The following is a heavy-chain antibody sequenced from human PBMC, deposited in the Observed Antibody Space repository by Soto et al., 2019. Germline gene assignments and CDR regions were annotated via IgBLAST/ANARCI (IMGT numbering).Heavy chain of an antibody. CDR2: ISGSGAGT. D-gene: IGHD3-3*01. V-gene: IGHV3-23*01. CDR3: AKGPTVFGAVISFDYYYGMYV. Sequence: GGSLRFSCTASGFTFSTSAMSWVRQAPGRGLEWVSGISGSGAGTYYADSVKGRFTISRDNSKNTLYLQMSGLRAEDAAVYYCAKGPTVFGAVISFDYYYGMYVWGQGTPVTVSS. CDR1: GFTFSTSA. J-gene: IGHJ6*02.